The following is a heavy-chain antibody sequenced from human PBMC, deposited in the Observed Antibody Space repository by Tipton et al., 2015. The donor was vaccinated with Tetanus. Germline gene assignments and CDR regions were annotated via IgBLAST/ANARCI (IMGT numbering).Heavy chain of an antibody. CDR3: ARGVPYSTTMGSVWFDP. Sequence: LRLSCTVSGVSVRSYYWSWIRQSPDKGLEWLGDVIYDGTSYYNPSLNSRVKISLDTSMNQVSLTLTSVTAADTALYYCARGVPYSTTMGSVWFDPWGQGILVTVSS. CDR1: GVSVRSYY. CDR2: VIYDGTS. J-gene: IGHJ5*02. V-gene: IGHV4-34*01. D-gene: IGHD2-2*01.